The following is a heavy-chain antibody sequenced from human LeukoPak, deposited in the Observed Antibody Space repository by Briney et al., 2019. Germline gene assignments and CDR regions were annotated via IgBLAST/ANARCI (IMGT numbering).Heavy chain of an antibody. CDR2: IFYSGSP. V-gene: IGHV4-59*08. CDR3: ARVGHLAAAGTHDY. D-gene: IGHD6-13*01. J-gene: IGHJ4*02. CDR1: GGSISSYY. Sequence: SSETLSLTCTVSGGSISSYYWSWIRQPPGKGLEWIGNIFYSGSPNYNPSLKSRVTISFDTSKNQFSLKLSSVTAADTAVYYCARVGHLAAAGTHDYWGQGTLVTVSS.